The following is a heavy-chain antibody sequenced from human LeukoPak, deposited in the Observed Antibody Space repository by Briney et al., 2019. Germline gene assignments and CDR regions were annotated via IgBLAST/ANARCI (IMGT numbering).Heavy chain of an antibody. CDR2: INPNSGDT. D-gene: IGHD6-6*01. CDR3: ARGDLVRHYYYMDV. J-gene: IGHJ6*03. CDR1: GYTFTKYG. Sequence: ASVKVSCKASGYTFTKYGINWVRQAPGQGLEWIGWINPNSGDTNYAQKFQGRVTMTRDTSISTAYMELSGLRSDDTAVYYCARGDLVRHYYYMDVWGKGTTVTVSS. V-gene: IGHV1-2*02.